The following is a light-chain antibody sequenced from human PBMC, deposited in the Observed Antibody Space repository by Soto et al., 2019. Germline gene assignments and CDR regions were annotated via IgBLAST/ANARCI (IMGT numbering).Light chain of an antibody. Sequence: DIVMTQSPASLAVSLGERATINCKSSQSVLYSSNNKNYLGWYQQKPGQTPKLLIYWASTRDSAVPDRFSGSGSGTDFTLTISSLQAEDVAVYYCQQYYSPPYTFGQGTRLEIK. V-gene: IGKV4-1*01. CDR1: QSVLYSSNNKNY. CDR2: WAS. J-gene: IGKJ2*01. CDR3: QQYYSPPYT.